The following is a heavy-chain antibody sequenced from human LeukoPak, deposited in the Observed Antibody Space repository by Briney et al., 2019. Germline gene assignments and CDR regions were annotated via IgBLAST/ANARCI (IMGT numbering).Heavy chain of an antibody. CDR1: GYSISSGYY. Sequence: SETLSLTCAVSGYSISSGYYWGWIRQPPGKGLEWIGSIYHSGSTYYNPSLKSRVTISVDTSKNQLSLKLSSVTAADTAVYYCARQGQDYDFWSGASPDYWGQGTLVTVSS. V-gene: IGHV4-38-2*01. D-gene: IGHD3-3*01. CDR3: ARQGQDYDFWSGASPDY. J-gene: IGHJ4*02. CDR2: IYHSGST.